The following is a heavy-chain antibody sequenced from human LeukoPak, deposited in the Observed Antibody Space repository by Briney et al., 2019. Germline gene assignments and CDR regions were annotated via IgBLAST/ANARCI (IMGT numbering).Heavy chain of an antibody. Sequence: GGSLRLSCAASGFTFSTYTMNWVRQAPGKGLEWVAVISYDGSNKYYADSVKGRFTISRDNSKNTLYLQMNSLRAEDTAVYYCAKDHRPGQWLEPFDYWGQGTLVTVSS. J-gene: IGHJ4*02. CDR1: GFTFSTYT. V-gene: IGHV3-30*18. D-gene: IGHD6-19*01. CDR3: AKDHRPGQWLEPFDY. CDR2: ISYDGSNK.